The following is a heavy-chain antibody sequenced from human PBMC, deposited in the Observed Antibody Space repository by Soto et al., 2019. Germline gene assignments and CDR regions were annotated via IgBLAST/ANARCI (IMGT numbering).Heavy chain of an antibody. D-gene: IGHD3-10*01. CDR2: INPSGGST. CDR3: ARNRYYYGSGSQCCMDV. CDR1: GYNFMPYG. J-gene: IGHJ6*02. V-gene: IGHV1-46*01. Sequence: GSSVKVPCKASGYNFMPYGVNWVRQAPGQGLEWMGIINPSGGSTSYAQKFQGRVTMTRDTSTSTVYMELSSLRSEDTAVYYCARNRYYYGSGSQCCMDVWG.